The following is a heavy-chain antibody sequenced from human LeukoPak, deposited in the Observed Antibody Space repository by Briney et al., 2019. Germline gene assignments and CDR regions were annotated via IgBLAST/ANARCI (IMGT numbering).Heavy chain of an antibody. Sequence: GGSLRLSCTASGFTFNNYNINWVRQAPGKGLEWVSYISGDTSTIYYADSVKGRFTISRDNAENSVYLQMNSLRAEDTAVYYCAVYYGSGSYYNVLSYFDYWGQGTLVTVSS. CDR1: GFTFNNYN. D-gene: IGHD3-10*01. J-gene: IGHJ4*02. V-gene: IGHV3-48*04. CDR3: AVYYGSGSYYNVLSYFDY. CDR2: ISGDTSTI.